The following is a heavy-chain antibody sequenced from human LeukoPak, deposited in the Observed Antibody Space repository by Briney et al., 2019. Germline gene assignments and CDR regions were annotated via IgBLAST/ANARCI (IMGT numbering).Heavy chain of an antibody. CDR2: INHSGST. CDR3: ASHLRLDAFDI. V-gene: IGHV4-34*01. J-gene: IGHJ3*02. D-gene: IGHD3-16*01. CDR1: GVSFSGFY. Sequence: SETLSLTCAVYGVSFSGFYLSWIRQPPGKGLEWIGEINHSGSTNYNPSLKSRVTISEDTSKKQFSLKLSSVTAADTAVYYCASHLRLDAFDIWGQGTMVTVSS.